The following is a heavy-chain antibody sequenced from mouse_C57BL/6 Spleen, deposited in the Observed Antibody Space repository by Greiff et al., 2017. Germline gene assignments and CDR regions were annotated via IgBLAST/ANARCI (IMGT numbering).Heavy chain of an antibody. CDR2: IHPNSGST. D-gene: IGHD4-1*01. V-gene: IGHV1-64*01. Sequence: QVQLQQPGAELVKPGASVKLSCKASGYTFTSYWMHWVKQRPGQGLEWIGMIHPNSGSTNYNEKFKSKATLTVDKSSSTAYMQLSSLTSDDSAVYYCARSPWAIYDYWGQGTTLTVSS. CDR1: GYTFTSYW. J-gene: IGHJ2*01. CDR3: ARSPWAIYDY.